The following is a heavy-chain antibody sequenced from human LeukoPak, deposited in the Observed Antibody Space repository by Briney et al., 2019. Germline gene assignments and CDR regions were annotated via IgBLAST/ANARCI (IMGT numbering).Heavy chain of an antibody. Sequence: ASVKVSCKASGYTFTGYYMHWVRQAPGQGLEWMGWINPNSGGTNYAQKFQGRVTMTRDTSISTAYMELSRLRSDDTAAYYCARATGYSDAFDIWGQGTMVTVSS. V-gene: IGHV1-2*02. J-gene: IGHJ3*02. CDR1: GYTFTGYY. CDR2: INPNSGGT. CDR3: ARATGYSDAFDI. D-gene: IGHD6-13*01.